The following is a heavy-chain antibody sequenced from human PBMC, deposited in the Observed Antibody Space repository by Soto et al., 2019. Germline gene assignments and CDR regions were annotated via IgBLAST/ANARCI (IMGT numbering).Heavy chain of an antibody. CDR2: ISYDGSNK. Sequence: GGSLRLACAASGFTFRSYPVHWVRQSPGKGLAWVSVISYDGSNKYYADSVKARFTISRDNSKNTLYLQMNSLRAEDTAVYYYARGDGAAMALIYYYYYGMDVWGQGTTVTVSS. V-gene: IGHV3-30-3*01. CDR3: ARGDGAAMALIYYYYYGMDV. CDR1: GFTFRSYP. D-gene: IGHD5-18*01. J-gene: IGHJ6*02.